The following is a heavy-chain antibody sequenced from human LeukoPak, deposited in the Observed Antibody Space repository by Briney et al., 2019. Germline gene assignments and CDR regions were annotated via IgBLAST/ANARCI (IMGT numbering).Heavy chain of an antibody. J-gene: IGHJ4*02. D-gene: IGHD2-2*01. V-gene: IGHV1-69*13. CDR2: IIPIFGTA. CDR3: ARDWDTYANFDY. CDR1: GGTFSSYA. Sequence: ASVKVSCKASGGTFSSYAISWVRQAPGQGLEWMGGIIPIFGTANYAQKFQGRVTITADESTSTAYMELSSLRSEDTAVYYCARDWDTYANFDYWGQGTLVTVSS.